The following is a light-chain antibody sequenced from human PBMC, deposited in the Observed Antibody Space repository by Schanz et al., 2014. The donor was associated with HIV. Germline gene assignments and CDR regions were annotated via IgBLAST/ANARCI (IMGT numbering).Light chain of an antibody. CDR1: SSNIGAGYD. V-gene: IGLV1-40*01. CDR2: GNN. Sequence: QSVLTQPPSVSGAPGQRVTISCTGSSSNIGAGYDVHWYQQLPGTAPKLLISGNNNRPSGVPDRFSGSKSGTSASLAISGLRSEDEADYYCAAWDDSLSGWVFGGGTKLTVL. CDR3: AAWDDSLSGWV. J-gene: IGLJ3*02.